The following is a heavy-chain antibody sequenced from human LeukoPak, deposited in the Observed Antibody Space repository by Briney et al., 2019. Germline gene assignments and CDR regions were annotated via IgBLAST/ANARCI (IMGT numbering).Heavy chain of an antibody. D-gene: IGHD3-22*01. CDR3: ARVVVITTYYGMDV. V-gene: IGHV1-8*01. CDR1: GYTFTRYD. J-gene: IGHJ6*02. Sequence: ASVKVSCKASGYTFTRYDINWVRQATGQGLEWMGWMNPNSGNTGYAQKFQGRVTMTRNTSISTAYMELSSLRSEDTAVYYCARVVVITTYYGMDVWGQGTTVTVSS. CDR2: MNPNSGNT.